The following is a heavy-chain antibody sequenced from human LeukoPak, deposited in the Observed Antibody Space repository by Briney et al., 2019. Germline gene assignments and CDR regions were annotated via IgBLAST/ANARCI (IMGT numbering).Heavy chain of an antibody. V-gene: IGHV3-30*03. CDR1: GFTFSSYG. CDR2: ISYDGGNK. J-gene: IGHJ6*02. CDR3: AREPKQIYYYYAMDV. Sequence: GGSLRLSCAASGFTFSSYGMHWVRQAPGKGLEWVAVISYDGGNKYYADSVTGRFTISRDNSKNNLFLQMNSLRAEDTALYYCAREPKQIYYYYAMDVWGQGTTVTVSS. D-gene: IGHD6-13*01.